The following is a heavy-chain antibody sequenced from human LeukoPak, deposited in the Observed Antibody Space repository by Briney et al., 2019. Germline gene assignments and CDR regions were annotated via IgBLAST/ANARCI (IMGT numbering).Heavy chain of an antibody. CDR3: ARAGIVGATSHWYFDL. CDR1: GGTFSSYA. CDR2: IIPIFGTA. Sequence: AAVKVSCKASGGTFSSYAISWVRQAPGQGLDWMGGIIPIFGTANYAQKFQGRVTITTDESTSTAYMELSSLRSEDTAVYYCARAGIVGATSHWYFDLWGRGTLVTVSS. V-gene: IGHV1-69*05. D-gene: IGHD1-26*01. J-gene: IGHJ2*01.